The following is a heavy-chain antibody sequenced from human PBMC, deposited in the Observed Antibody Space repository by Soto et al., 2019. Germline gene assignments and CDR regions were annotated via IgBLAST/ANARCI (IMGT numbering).Heavy chain of an antibody. CDR2: INHSGST. Sequence: SETLSLTCAVYGGSFSGYYWSWIRQPPGKGLEWIGEINHSGSTNYNPSLKSRVTISVDTSKNQFSLKLSSVTAADTAVYYCARGAPRYCSGGSCYSGRAYWGQGTLVTVS. J-gene: IGHJ4*02. CDR3: ARGAPRYCSGGSCYSGRAY. V-gene: IGHV4-34*01. D-gene: IGHD2-15*01. CDR1: GGSFSGYY.